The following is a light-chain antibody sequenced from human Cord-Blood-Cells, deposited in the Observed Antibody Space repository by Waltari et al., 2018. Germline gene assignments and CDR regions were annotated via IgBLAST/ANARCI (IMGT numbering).Light chain of an antibody. V-gene: IGKV3-15*01. J-gene: IGKJ1*01. CDR3: QQYNNWPPWT. CDR1: QSVSSN. CDR2: CAS. Sequence: EIVMTQSPATLSVSPGDRATLSCRASQSVSSNLAWYQQKPGQAPRLLIYCASTRATGIPARFSGSGSGTEFTLTISSLQSEDCAVYYCQQYNNWPPWTFGQGTKVEIK.